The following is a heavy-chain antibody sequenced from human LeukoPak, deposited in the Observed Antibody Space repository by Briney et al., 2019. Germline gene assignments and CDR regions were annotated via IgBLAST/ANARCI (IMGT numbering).Heavy chain of an antibody. CDR1: GFTFSSYA. D-gene: IGHD1-26*01. CDR2: ISSSGGST. Sequence: HSGGSLRLSCAASGFTFSSYAMSWVRQAPGKGLEWVSAISSSGGSTYYADSVKGRFTISRDNSKNTLYLQMNILRVEDTAVFYCAKVRDGRSTGGTYYYYMDVWGEGTTVTVSS. V-gene: IGHV3-23*01. CDR3: AKVRDGRSTGGTYYYYMDV. J-gene: IGHJ6*03.